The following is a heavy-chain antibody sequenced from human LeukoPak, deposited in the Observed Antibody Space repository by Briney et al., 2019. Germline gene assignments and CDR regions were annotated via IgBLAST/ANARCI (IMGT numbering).Heavy chain of an antibody. CDR3: AKDRTVGASYWYFDL. V-gene: IGHV3-23*01. CDR1: GFTFSSYA. Sequence: PGGSLRLSCAASGFTFSSYAMTWVRQAPGKGLEWVSAISGSGGGTYYADSVKGRFTISRDNSKNTLFLHMNTLRAEDTAIYYCAKDRTVGASYWYFDLWGRGTLVTVSS. D-gene: IGHD1-26*01. J-gene: IGHJ2*01. CDR2: ISGSGGGT.